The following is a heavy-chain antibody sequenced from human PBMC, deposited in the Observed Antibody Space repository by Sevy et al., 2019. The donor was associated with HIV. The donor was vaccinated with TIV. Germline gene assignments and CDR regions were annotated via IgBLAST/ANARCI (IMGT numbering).Heavy chain of an antibody. J-gene: IGHJ4*02. D-gene: IGHD1-26*01. CDR2: FDPEDGET. CDR3: AMIDLIVEATNGFDY. V-gene: IGHV1-24*01. CDR1: GQTLTELS. Sequence: ASVKVSCKVSGQTLTELSMHWVRQAPGKGLEWMGGFDPEDGETVYAQNFQGRVTMTEDTSTDTAYMALSSLRSEDTAVYYCAMIDLIVEATNGFDYWGQGSLVTVSS.